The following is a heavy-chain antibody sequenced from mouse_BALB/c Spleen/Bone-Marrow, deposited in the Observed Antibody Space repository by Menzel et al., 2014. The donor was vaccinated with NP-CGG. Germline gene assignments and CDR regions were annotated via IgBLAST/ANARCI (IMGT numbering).Heavy chain of an antibody. CDR3: ASTGYFFDY. CDR2: ISSGGNYT. V-gene: IGHV5-9-1*01. Sequence: DVKLVESGGGLVKPGGSLKLSCAASGLTFSSYAMSWVRQTPEKRPEWVATISSGGNYTYYPDSVKGRFTISRDNAKNTLYLQMSSLRSEDTAMYYCASTGYFFDYWGQGTTLTVSS. D-gene: IGHD4-1*01. J-gene: IGHJ2*01. CDR1: GLTFSSYA.